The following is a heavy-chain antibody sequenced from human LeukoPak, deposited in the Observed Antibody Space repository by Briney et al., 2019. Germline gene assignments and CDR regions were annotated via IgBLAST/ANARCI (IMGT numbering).Heavy chain of an antibody. CDR3: ARGYWWNYDY. CDR1: GFTFSDYA. Sequence: GRSLRLSCAASGFTFSDYAMHWVRQAPGKGLEWVAVISKDGSDKYYPGSVRGRFTISRDNSKNTIYLQMDSLRAEDTAIYYCARGYWWNYDYWGQGTLVTVSS. D-gene: IGHD1-7*01. CDR2: ISKDGSDK. V-gene: IGHV3-30-3*01. J-gene: IGHJ4*02.